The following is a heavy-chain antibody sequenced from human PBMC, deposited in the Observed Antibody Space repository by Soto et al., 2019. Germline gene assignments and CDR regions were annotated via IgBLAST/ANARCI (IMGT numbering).Heavy chain of an antibody. CDR2: IDWDDDT. J-gene: IGHJ4*02. CDR1: GFSLNTTGMC. V-gene: IGHV2-70*01. D-gene: IGHD1-26*01. Sequence: SGPTLVNPTQTLTVTCTFSGFSLNTTGMCVSWIRQPPGKALEWLALIDWDDDTYYSTSLKTRLSISKDTSKNQVVLTMTNMDPVDTATYFCARISSVGGTTFDFWGLGTLVTVSS. CDR3: ARISSVGGTTFDF.